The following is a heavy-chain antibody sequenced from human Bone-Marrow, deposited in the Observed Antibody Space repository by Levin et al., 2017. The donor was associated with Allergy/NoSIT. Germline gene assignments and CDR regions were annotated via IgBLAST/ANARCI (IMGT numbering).Heavy chain of an antibody. J-gene: IGHJ6*02. CDR2: IYYSGST. Sequence: TPSETLSLTCTVSGGSISSGDYYWSWIRQPPGKGLEWIGYIYYSGSTYYNPSLKSRVTISVDTSKNQFSLKLSSVTAADTAVYYCARGHGVSYYYYGMDVWGQGTTVTVSS. V-gene: IGHV4-30-4*01. CDR1: GGSISSGDYY. D-gene: IGHD4-17*01. CDR3: ARGHGVSYYYYGMDV.